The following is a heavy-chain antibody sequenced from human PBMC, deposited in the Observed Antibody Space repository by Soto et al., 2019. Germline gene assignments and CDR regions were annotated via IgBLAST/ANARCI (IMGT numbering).Heavy chain of an antibody. Sequence: GGSLRLSCAASGFTFSSYSMNWVRQAPGKGLEWVSSISSSSSYIYYADSVKGRFTISRDNAKNSLYLQMNSLGDEDTAVYYCARDLSYSVDESSSDFDYWGQGTLVTVSS. J-gene: IGHJ4*02. V-gene: IGHV3-21*01. CDR3: ARDLSYSVDESSSDFDY. CDR1: GFTFSSYS. D-gene: IGHD6-6*01. CDR2: ISSSSSYI.